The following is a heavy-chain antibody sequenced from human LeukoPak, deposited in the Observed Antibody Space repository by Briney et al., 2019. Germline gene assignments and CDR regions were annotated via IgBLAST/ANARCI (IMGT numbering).Heavy chain of an antibody. J-gene: IGHJ4*02. CDR3: ADLYYYDSSAQSVDY. CDR1: GGSISSSNW. Sequence: SGTLSLTCAVSGGSISSSNWWSWVRQPPGMGLEWIGEIYHSGSTTYSPSLKSRVTISVDKSKNQFSLNLSSVTAADTAVYFCADLYYYDSSAQSVDYWGQGTLVTVSS. D-gene: IGHD3-22*01. V-gene: IGHV4-4*02. CDR2: IYHSGST.